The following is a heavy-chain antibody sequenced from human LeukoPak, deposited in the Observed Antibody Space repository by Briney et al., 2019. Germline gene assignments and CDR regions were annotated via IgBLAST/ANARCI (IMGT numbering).Heavy chain of an antibody. CDR3: ARGLEKYYYDSSGYLDY. J-gene: IGHJ4*02. D-gene: IGHD3-22*01. CDR1: GYTFTSYG. Sequence: ASVKVSCKASGYTFTSYGISWVRQAPGQGLEWMGWISAYNGNTNYAQKLQGRVTMTTDTSTSTAYMELRSLRSGDTAVYYCARGLEKYYYDSSGYLDYWGQGTLVTVSS. V-gene: IGHV1-18*01. CDR2: ISAYNGNT.